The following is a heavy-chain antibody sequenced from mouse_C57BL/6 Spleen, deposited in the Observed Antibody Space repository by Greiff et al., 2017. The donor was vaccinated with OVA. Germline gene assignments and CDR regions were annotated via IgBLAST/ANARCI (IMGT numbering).Heavy chain of an antibody. CDR2: IDPNSGGT. CDR3: ARERTGNYWDFDV. V-gene: IGHV1-72*01. Sequence: QVQLQQPGAELVKPGASVKLSCKASGYTFTSYWMHWVKQRPGRGLEWIGRIDPNSGGTKYNEKFKSKATLTVDKPSSTAYIQLSSLTSEDSAVYYYARERTGNYWDFDVWGTGTTVTVSS. CDR1: GYTFTSYW. J-gene: IGHJ1*03. D-gene: IGHD4-1*01.